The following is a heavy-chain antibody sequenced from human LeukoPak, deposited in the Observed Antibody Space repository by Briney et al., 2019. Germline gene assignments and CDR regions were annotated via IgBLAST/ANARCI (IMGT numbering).Heavy chain of an antibody. J-gene: IGHJ4*02. Sequence: SETLSLTCTVSGGSISSYYWSWIRQPPGKGLEWIGYIYYSGSTNYNPSLKSRVTISVDTSKNQFSLKLSSVTAADTAVYYCARREYDSSGYRHWGQGTLVTVSS. CDR1: GGSISSYY. CDR3: ARREYDSSGYRH. D-gene: IGHD3-22*01. CDR2: IYYSGST. V-gene: IGHV4-59*08.